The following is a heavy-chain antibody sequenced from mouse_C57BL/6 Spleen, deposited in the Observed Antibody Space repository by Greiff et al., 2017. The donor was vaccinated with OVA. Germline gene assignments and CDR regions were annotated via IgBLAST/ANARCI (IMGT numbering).Heavy chain of an antibody. CDR3: ARGRRYYFDY. CDR2: IDPSDSYT. D-gene: IGHD1-1*01. Sequence: QVQLKQPGAELVMPGASVKLSCKASGYTFTSYWMHWVKQRPGQGLEWIGEIDPSDSYTNYNQKFKGKSTLTVDKSSSTAYMQLSSLTSEDSAVYYCARGRRYYFDYWGQGTTLTVSS. V-gene: IGHV1-69*01. CDR1: GYTFTSYW. J-gene: IGHJ2*01.